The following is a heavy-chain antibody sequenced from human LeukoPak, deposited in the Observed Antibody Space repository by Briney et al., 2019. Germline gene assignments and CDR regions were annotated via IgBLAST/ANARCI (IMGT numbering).Heavy chain of an antibody. J-gene: IGHJ2*01. V-gene: IGHV3-23*01. D-gene: IGHD5-24*01. CDR3: AKAVGYNTYWYFDL. CDR2: ISGSGPST. Sequence: GGSLRLSCAASGFTFQNYAMSWVHQAPGKGLEWASSISGSGPSTDYADSVKGRFTISRDKSKNTLYLQMNSLRVEDTAVYYCAKAVGYNTYWYFDLWGRGTLVTVSS. CDR1: GFTFQNYA.